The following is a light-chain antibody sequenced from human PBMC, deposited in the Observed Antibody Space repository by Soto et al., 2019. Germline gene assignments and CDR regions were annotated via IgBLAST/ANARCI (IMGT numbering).Light chain of an antibody. CDR3: GSYATSSIYV. CDR1: ISDVGSYNY. Sequence: QSALTQPASVSAAPGQSITITWTGTISDVGSYNYVSWYQQYPGKAPKLVTYDVSTRPSGVSDRFSRSKSSNTASLTISGLRAEDEADYYCGSYATSSIYVCGTGTRSPA. CDR2: DVS. V-gene: IGLV2-14*03. J-gene: IGLJ1*01.